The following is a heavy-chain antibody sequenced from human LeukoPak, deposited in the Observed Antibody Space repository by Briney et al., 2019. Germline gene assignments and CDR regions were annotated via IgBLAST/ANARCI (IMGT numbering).Heavy chain of an antibody. CDR1: GGSISSYY. D-gene: IGHD2-2*01. V-gene: IGHV4-4*07. CDR3: ASTLHCSSTSCYWYFDL. CDR2: IYTSGST. J-gene: IGHJ2*01. Sequence: SETLSLTCTVSGGSISSYYWSWIRQPAGKGLEWIGRIYTSGSTNYNPSLKSRVTMSVDTSKNQFSLKLSSVTAADTAVYYCASTLHCSSTSCYWYFDLWGRGTLLTVSS.